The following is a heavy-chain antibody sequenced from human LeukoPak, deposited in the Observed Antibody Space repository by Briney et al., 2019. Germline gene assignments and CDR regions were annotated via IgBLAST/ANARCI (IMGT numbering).Heavy chain of an antibody. CDR1: GPTVSRYE. V-gene: IGHV3-48*03. Sequence: AGGCLRHSYAVSGPTVSRYEMTWVRQAPGKGLEWISYISPSGSITYYVDSVKGRFIISRDNAKDSLYLQMNSLRVEDTAVCYCARVPRGTDSWGQGALVTVSS. CDR2: ISPSGSIT. CDR3: ARVPRGTDS. J-gene: IGHJ4*02.